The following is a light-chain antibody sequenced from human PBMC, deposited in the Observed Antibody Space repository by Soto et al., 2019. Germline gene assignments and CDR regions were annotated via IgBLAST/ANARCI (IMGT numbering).Light chain of an antibody. V-gene: IGKV1-5*01. CDR2: DAS. J-gene: IGKJ1*01. CDR3: QQYNSYWT. CDR1: HDISTY. Sequence: DIQMTQSPSSLSASVGDRVTITCRASHDISTYLAWYQQKPGKAPKLLIYDASSLESGVPSRFSGSGSGTEFTLTISSLQPDDFATYYCQQYNSYWTFGQGTKVDIK.